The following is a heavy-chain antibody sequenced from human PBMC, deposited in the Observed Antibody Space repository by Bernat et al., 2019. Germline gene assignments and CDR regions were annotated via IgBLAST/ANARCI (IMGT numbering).Heavy chain of an antibody. CDR3: ARAVEGYSNYPRGYYYYMDV. CDR1: GSSTSSNYY. V-gene: IGHV4-38-2*01. D-gene: IGHD4-11*01. J-gene: IGHJ6*03. CDR2: VSHTGGT. Sequence: QVQLQESGPGLVKPSETLSLTCAVSGSSTSSNYYWGWIRQPPGKGLEWLGSVSHTGGTYYNPSLKSRVTISVDTSQIKFSLKLISVTAADTAVYYCARAVEGYSNYPRGYYYYMDVWGKGTTVTVSS.